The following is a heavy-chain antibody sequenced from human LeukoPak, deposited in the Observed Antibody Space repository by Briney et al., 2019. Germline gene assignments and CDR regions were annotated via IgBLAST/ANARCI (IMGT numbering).Heavy chain of an antibody. CDR2: ISAYNGNT. J-gene: IGHJ6*03. V-gene: IGHV1-18*01. CDR3: ASGVLKTYYDFWSGHYYYYYMDV. D-gene: IGHD3-3*01. Sequence: ASVKVSCKASGYTFTSYGISWVRQAPGQGLEWMGWISAYNGNTNYAQKLQGRVTMTTDTSTSTAYMELRSLRSEDTAVYYCASGVLKTYYDFWSGHYYYYYMDVWGKGTTVTVSS. CDR1: GYTFTSYG.